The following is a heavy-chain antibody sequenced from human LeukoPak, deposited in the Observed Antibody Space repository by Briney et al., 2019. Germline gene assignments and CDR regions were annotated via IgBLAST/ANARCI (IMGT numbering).Heavy chain of an antibody. CDR2: IYYSGST. CDR3: ARGYGDFRVEGRYFHS. D-gene: IGHD4-17*01. J-gene: IGHJ4*02. V-gene: IGHV4-59*01. Sequence: SETLSLTCTVSGGSISSYYWSWIRQPPGKGLEWIGYIYYSGSTNYNPSLKSRVTISEDTSKNQFSLKLSSVTAADTAVYYCARGYGDFRVEGRYFHSWGQGTLVTVSS. CDR1: GGSISSYY.